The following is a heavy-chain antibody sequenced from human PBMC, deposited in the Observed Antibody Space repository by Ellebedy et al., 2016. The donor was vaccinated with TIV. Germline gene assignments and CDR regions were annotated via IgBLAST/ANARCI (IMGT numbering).Heavy chain of an antibody. D-gene: IGHD3-3*01. CDR2: INPSGGST. CDR3: ARGITILYTLSNWFDP. CDR1: GYTFTSHH. Sequence: AASVKVSCKASGYTFTSHHMHWVRQAPGQGLEWMGIINPSGGSTSYAQKFQSRVTMTRDTSTSTVYMELSSLRSEDTAVYYCARGITILYTLSNWFDPWGQGTLVTVSS. J-gene: IGHJ5*02. V-gene: IGHV1-46*01.